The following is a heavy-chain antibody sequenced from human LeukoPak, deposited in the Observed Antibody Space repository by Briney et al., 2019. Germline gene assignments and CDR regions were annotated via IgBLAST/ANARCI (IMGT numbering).Heavy chain of an antibody. Sequence: GESLKISCKASGYTFTSYGISWVRQAPGQGLEWMGWISAYNGNTNYAQKLQGRVTMTTDTSTSTAYMELRSLRSDDTAVYYCARALVTIPFDPWGQGTLVTVSS. D-gene: IGHD2-21*02. V-gene: IGHV1-18*01. CDR2: ISAYNGNT. CDR1: GYTFTSYG. J-gene: IGHJ5*02. CDR3: ARALVTIPFDP.